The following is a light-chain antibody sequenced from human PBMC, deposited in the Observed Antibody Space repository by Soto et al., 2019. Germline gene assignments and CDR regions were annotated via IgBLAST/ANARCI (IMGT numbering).Light chain of an antibody. V-gene: IGKV3-20*01. CDR3: QQYGSSPRT. J-gene: IGKJ1*01. Sequence: EIVLTQSPATLSLSPGERATLSCRASQSVSNTYLAWYQQKPGQAPRLLIYDASSRATGIPDRFSGSVSGTDFTLTISRLEPEDFAVYYCQQYGSSPRTFGQGTKVDIK. CDR2: DAS. CDR1: QSVSNTY.